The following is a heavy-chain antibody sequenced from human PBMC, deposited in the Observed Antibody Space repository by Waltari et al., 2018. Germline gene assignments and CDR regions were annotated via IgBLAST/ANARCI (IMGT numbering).Heavy chain of an antibody. D-gene: IGHD1-26*01. J-gene: IGHJ4*02. CDR3: AKDKSGTYSFDY. Sequence: QVQLVESGGGVVQPGGSLRLSCAASGFTFRSYGMHWVRQAPGKGLEWVAFIRYDGSIKNYVDSVKGRFTISRDDSKNTQYLQMNSLRAEDTAVYYCAKDKSGTYSFDYWGQGTLVTVSS. V-gene: IGHV3-30*02. CDR1: GFTFRSYG. CDR2: IRYDGSIK.